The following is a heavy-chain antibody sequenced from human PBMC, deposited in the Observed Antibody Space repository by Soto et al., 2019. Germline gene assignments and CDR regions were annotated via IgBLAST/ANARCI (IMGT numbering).Heavy chain of an antibody. V-gene: IGHV3-11*01. CDR1: GFTFSDYY. J-gene: IGHJ5*02. D-gene: IGHD2-2*01. Sequence: GGSLRLSCAASGFTFSDYYMSWIRQAPGKGLEWVSYISSGGSISGSGSSIYYADSVKGRFTISRDNAKNSLYLQMNSLRAEDTAVYYCARNVMDCSSTSCYYWFDPWGQGTLVTVSS. CDR3: ARNVMDCSSTSCYYWFDP. CDR2: ISSGGSISGSGSSI.